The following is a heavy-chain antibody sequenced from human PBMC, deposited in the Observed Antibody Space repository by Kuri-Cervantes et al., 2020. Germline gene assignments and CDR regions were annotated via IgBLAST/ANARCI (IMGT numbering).Heavy chain of an antibody. J-gene: IGHJ4*02. V-gene: IGHV3-53*01. CDR2: IYSGGST. Sequence: ETLSLTCAASGFTVSSNYMSWVRQAPGKGLEWVSVIYSGGSTYYADSVKGRFTISRDNSKNTLYLQMNSLRAEDTAVYYCARWSGTYYDYWGQGTLVTVSS. CDR3: ARWSGTYYDY. D-gene: IGHD3-3*01. CDR1: GFTVSSNY.